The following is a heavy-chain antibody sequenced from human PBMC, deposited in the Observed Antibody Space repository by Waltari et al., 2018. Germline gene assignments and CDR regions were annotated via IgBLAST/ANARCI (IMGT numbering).Heavy chain of an antibody. D-gene: IGHD3-10*01. Sequence: QVQLQQWGAGLLKPSETLSLTCAVYGGSFSGYYWSWIRQPPGKGLEWNGEINHSGSTNYNPSLKSRVTISVDTSKNQFSLKLSSVTAADTAVYYCARGRATMVQGVIITRAFDIWGQGTMVTVSS. J-gene: IGHJ3*02. V-gene: IGHV4-34*01. CDR2: INHSGST. CDR1: GGSFSGYY. CDR3: ARGRATMVQGVIITRAFDI.